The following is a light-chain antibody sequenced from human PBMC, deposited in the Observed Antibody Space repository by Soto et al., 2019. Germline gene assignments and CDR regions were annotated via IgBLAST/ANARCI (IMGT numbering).Light chain of an antibody. V-gene: IGKV3-20*01. Sequence: EIVLTQSPGTLSLSPGERATLSCRASQSVRSNYLAWYQQKPGQAPRFLIYDASSRATGIPDRFSGSGSGTSFTLTISRLEPEDIAVSYCQQYGSSPLTFGGGTKVEI. CDR2: DAS. J-gene: IGKJ4*01. CDR3: QQYGSSPLT. CDR1: QSVRSNY.